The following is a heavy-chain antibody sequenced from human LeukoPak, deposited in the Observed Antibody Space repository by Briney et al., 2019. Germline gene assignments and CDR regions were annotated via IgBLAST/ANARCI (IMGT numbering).Heavy chain of an antibody. D-gene: IGHD6-19*01. Sequence: SETLSLTCTVSGGSISSGGYYWSWIRQHPGKGLEWIGYIYYSGSTYYNPSLKSRVTISVDTSKNQFSLKLSSVTAADTAVYYCARSKPPPYSSGWLDYWGQGTLVTVSS. CDR2: IYYSGST. CDR1: GGSISSGGYY. CDR3: ARSKPPPYSSGWLDY. V-gene: IGHV4-31*03. J-gene: IGHJ4*02.